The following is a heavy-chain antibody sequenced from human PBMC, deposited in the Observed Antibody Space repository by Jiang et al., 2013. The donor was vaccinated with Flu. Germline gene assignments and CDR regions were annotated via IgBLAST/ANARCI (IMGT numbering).Heavy chain of an antibody. CDR3: AKDIHLVSPGLVGPYFDD. D-gene: IGHD2-2*01. Sequence: VQLVESGGGLVQPGGSLRLSCAASGFTFSSYAMSWVRQAPGKGLEWVSIISSSGGSTNYADSVKGQFTISRDNSKNTLFLQMNSLRAEDTAVYYCAKDIHLVSPGLVGPYFDDWGQGTLVIVST. V-gene: IGHV3-23*04. CDR1: GFTFSSYA. J-gene: IGHJ4*02. CDR2: ISSSGGST.